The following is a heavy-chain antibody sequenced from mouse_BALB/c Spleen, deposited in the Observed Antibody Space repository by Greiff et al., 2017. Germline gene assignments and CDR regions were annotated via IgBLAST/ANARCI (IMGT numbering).Heavy chain of an antibody. V-gene: IGHV1-9*01. J-gene: IGHJ1*01. CDR1: GYTFSSYW. D-gene: IGHD2-2*01. Sequence: VQGVESGAELMKPGASVKISCKATGYTFSSYWIEWVKQRPGHGLEWIGEILPGSGSTNYNEKFKGKATFTADTSSNTAYMQLSSLTSEDSAVYYCARRGGYTGYFDVWGAGTTVTVSS. CDR3: ARRGGYTGYFDV. CDR2: ILPGSGST.